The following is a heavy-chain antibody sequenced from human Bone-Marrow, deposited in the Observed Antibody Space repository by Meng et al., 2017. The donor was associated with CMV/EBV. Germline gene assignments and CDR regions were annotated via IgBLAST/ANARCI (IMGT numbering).Heavy chain of an antibody. D-gene: IGHD3-3*01. CDR3: ARGSLDFWSGFYAY. CDR1: GGTISSYY. J-gene: IGHJ4*02. Sequence: SETLSLTCTVSGGTISSYYWSWIRQPPGKGLEWIGYIYYSGSTNYNPSLKSRVTISVDTSKNQFFLKLSSVTAADTAVYYCARGSLDFWSGFYAYWGQGTLVTVSS. V-gene: IGHV4-59*01. CDR2: IYYSGST.